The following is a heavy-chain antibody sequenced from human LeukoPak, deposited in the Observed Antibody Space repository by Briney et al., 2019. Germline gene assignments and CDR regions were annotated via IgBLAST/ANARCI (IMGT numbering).Heavy chain of an antibody. CDR3: AISMGQSGIDC. D-gene: IGHD3-10*01. CDR2: TYYRPKLYN. CDR1: GDSVSSNSTG. V-gene: IGHV6-1*01. Sequence: QTLSLTCALSGDSVSSNSTGWNWPTHSRSRGPEGRGITYYRPKLYNDYAVSVNSRITISPDTSKNQFSLQLNSVGPEDTAVYYCAISMGQSGIDCWGRGTLVTVSS. J-gene: IGHJ4*02.